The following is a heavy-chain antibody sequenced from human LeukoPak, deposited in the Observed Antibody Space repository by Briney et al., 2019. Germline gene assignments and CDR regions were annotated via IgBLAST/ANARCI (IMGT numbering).Heavy chain of an antibody. D-gene: IGHD3-3*01. CDR1: GGSISSYY. V-gene: IGHV4-59*01. Sequence: SETLSLTCTVSGGSISSYYWSWVRQPPAKGLEWIGYIYYSGSTNYNPSLKSRVTISVDPSKNQFSLKLSSVTAADTAVYYCARAYDCWSGYDYWGQGTLVTVSS. CDR2: IYYSGST. CDR3: ARAYDCWSGYDY. J-gene: IGHJ4*02.